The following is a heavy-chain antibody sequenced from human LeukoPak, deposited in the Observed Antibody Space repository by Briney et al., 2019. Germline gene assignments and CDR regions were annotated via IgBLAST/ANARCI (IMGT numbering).Heavy chain of an antibody. CDR1: GGSFSGYY. CDR3: AIRVPAAIMRY. V-gene: IGHV4-34*01. CDR2: INHSGST. Sequence: SETLSLTCAVYGGSFSGYYWSWIRQPLGKGLEWIGEINHSGSTNYNPSLKSRVTISVDTSKNQFSLKLSSVTAADTAVYYCAIRVPAAIMRYWGQGTLVTVSS. J-gene: IGHJ4*02. D-gene: IGHD2-2*02.